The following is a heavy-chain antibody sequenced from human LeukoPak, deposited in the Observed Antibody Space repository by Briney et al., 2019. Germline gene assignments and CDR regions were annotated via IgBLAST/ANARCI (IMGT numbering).Heavy chain of an antibody. CDR3: ATVHGDDRWFDP. CDR1: GYTLTELS. V-gene: IGHV1-24*01. CDR2: FDPEDGET. Sequence: ASVKVSCKVSGYTLTELSMHWVRQAPGKGLEWMGGFDPEDGETIYAQKFQGRVTMTEDTSTDTAYMELGSLRSEDAAVYYCATVHGDDRWFDPWGQGTLVTVSS. J-gene: IGHJ5*02. D-gene: IGHD4-17*01.